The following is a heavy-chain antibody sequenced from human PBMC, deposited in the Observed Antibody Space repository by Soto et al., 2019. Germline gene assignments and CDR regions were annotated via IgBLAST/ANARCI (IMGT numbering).Heavy chain of an antibody. D-gene: IGHD5-18*01. CDR2: IYHSGST. J-gene: IGHJ3*02. V-gene: IGHV4-30-2*01. CDR3: AGRYSYGHRDAFDI. CDR1: GGSTSSGGYS. Sequence: PSETLSLTCAVSGGSTSSGGYSWSWIRQPPGKGLEWIGYIYHSGSTYYNPSLKSRVTISVDRSKNQFSLKLSSVTAADTAVYYCAGRYSYGHRDAFDIWGQGTMVT.